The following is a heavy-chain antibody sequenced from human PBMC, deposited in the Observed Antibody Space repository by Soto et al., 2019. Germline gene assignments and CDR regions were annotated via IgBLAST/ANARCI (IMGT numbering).Heavy chain of an antibody. CDR3: ARDKTGTLPYYYYMEV. J-gene: IGHJ6*03. D-gene: IGHD1-1*01. V-gene: IGHV1-46*03. Sequence: ASVKVSCKASGYTFTSYYMYWVRHAPGQGLEWMGIINPSGGSTSYAQKFQGRVTMTRDTSTSTVYMELSSLRSEDTAVYYCARDKTGTLPYYYYMEVWGKGTTVTVSS. CDR1: GYTFTSYY. CDR2: INPSGGST.